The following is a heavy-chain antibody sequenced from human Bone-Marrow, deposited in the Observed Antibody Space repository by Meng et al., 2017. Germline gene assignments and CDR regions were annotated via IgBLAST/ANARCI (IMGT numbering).Heavy chain of an antibody. CDR3: ARDRGIAAAGQDNNWFDP. J-gene: IGHJ5*02. Sequence: QVQLQESGLGLVKPSQTLSLTCTVSCASISSGDYYWSWIRQPPGKGLEWIGYIYYSGSTYYNPSLKSRVTISVDTSKNQFSLKLSSVTAADTAVYYCARDRGIAAAGQDNNWFDPWGQGTLVTVSS. V-gene: IGHV4-30-4*01. CDR2: IYYSGST. CDR1: CASISSGDYY. D-gene: IGHD6-13*01.